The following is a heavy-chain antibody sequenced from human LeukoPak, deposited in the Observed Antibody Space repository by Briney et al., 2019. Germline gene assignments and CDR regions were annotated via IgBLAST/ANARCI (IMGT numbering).Heavy chain of an antibody. D-gene: IGHD6-13*01. V-gene: IGHV1-69*05. CDR2: IIPIFGTA. J-gene: IGHJ4*02. CDR3: AREEQQPDY. Sequence: SVKVSCKASGGTFSSYAISWVRQAPGQGLEWMGGIIPIFGTANYAQKFQGRVTMTTDTSTSTAYMELRSLRSDDTAVYYCAREEQQPDYWGQGTLVTVSS. CDR1: GGTFSSYA.